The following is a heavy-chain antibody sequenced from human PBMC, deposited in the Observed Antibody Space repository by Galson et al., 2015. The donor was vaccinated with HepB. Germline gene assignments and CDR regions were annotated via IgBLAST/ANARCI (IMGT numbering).Heavy chain of an antibody. Sequence: SLRLSCAVSGLTVSRSYMSWVRQAPGEPPEWVSVIYADGNTYYSDSVRGRFIISRDTSKNTISLQMNNLRVEDTALYYCAGASGAIWDYYVEFWGRGVLATVSS. V-gene: IGHV3-53*01. D-gene: IGHD1-26*01. CDR3: AGASGAIWDYYVEF. CDR1: GLTVSRSY. CDR2: IYADGNT. J-gene: IGHJ4*01.